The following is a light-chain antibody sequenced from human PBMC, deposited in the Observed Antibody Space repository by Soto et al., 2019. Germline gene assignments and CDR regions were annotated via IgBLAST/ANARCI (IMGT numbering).Light chain of an antibody. CDR3: QQLFMYPPT. CDR2: DAS. V-gene: IGKV1-9*01. J-gene: IGKJ3*01. CDR1: QALSNY. Sequence: DIQLTQSPSVLSASVGDTVTITCRASQALSNYLAWYQQKPGKAPRLLIYDASTLQGGVPSRFSGSGSGTDFTLTVSSLQPEDLATYYCQQLFMYPPTFGPGTKVDIK.